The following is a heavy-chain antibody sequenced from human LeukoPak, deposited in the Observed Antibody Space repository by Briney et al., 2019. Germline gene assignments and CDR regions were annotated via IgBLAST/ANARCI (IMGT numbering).Heavy chain of an antibody. V-gene: IGHV4-31*03. D-gene: IGHD4-17*01. CDR2: IYYSGST. J-gene: IGHJ4*02. CDR1: GGSISSGGYY. CDR3: ARGDGDHNY. Sequence: SETLSLTCTVSGGSISSGGYYWRWIRQHPGKGLEWVGYIYYSGSTYYNPSLKSRVTISVDTSKNQFSLKLSSVTAADTAVYYCARGDGDHNYWGQGTLVTVSS.